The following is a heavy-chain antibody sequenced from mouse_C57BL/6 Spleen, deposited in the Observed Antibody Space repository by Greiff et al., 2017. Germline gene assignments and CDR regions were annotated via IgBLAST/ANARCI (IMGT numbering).Heavy chain of an antibody. V-gene: IGHV1-39*01. CDR2: INPNYGTT. D-gene: IGHD4-1*01. Sequence: EVKLVESGPELVKPGASVKISCKASGYSFTDYNMNWVKQSNGKSLEWIGVINPNYGTTSYNQKFKGKATLTVDQSSSTAYMQLNSLTSEDSAVYYCARSELGRYAMDYWGQGTSVTVSS. CDR3: ARSELGRYAMDY. CDR1: GYSFTDYN. J-gene: IGHJ4*01.